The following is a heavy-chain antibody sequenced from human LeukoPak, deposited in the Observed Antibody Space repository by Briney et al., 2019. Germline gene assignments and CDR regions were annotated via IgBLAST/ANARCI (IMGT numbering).Heavy chain of an antibody. CDR3: AKDYARSSSWLDY. J-gene: IGHJ4*02. CDR1: GXTFSSYG. Sequence: PGRSLRLSWAASGXTFSSYGMHWVRQAPGKGREWVAVISYDGSNKYYADSVKGRFTISRDNSKNTLYLQMNSLRAEDTAVYYCAKDYARSSSWLDYWGQGTLVTVSS. CDR2: ISYDGSNK. V-gene: IGHV3-30*18. D-gene: IGHD6-13*01.